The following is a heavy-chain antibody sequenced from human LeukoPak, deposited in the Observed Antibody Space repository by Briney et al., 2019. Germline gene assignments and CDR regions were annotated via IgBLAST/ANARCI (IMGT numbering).Heavy chain of an antibody. Sequence: SETLSLTCTVSGGSISDYYWSWIRHSSGKGLEWIGYMYYSGSAYYSPSLKTRVTISVDTSKNQFSLKLTSVTAADTAVYYCARSTFSSNWNLWGQGTLVTVSS. CDR1: GGSISDYY. J-gene: IGHJ4*02. V-gene: IGHV4-59*08. CDR2: MYYSGSA. CDR3: ARSTFSSNWNL. D-gene: IGHD6-13*01.